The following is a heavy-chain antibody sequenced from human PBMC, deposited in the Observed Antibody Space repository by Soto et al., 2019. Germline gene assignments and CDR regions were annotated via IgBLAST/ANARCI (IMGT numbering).Heavy chain of an antibody. CDR1: GGSFSGYY. D-gene: IGHD2-2*01. CDR3: ARGRGVVPAAKDPYYYYYMDV. CDR2: INHSGST. J-gene: IGHJ6*03. Sequence: SETLSLTCAVYGGSFSGYYWSWIRQPPGKGLEWIGEINHSGSTNYNPSLKSRVTISVDTSKNQFSLKLSSVTAADTAVYYRARGRGVVPAAKDPYYYYYMDVWGKGTTVTAP. V-gene: IGHV4-34*01.